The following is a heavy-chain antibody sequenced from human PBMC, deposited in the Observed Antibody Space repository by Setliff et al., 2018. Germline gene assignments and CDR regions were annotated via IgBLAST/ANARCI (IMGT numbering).Heavy chain of an antibody. CDR1: GYSFTSYW. D-gene: IGHD3-9*01. CDR3: ASSNYDILTGRDAFDI. Sequence: LKISCKGSGYSFTSYWIGWVRQMPGKGLEWMGIIYPGDSDTRYSPSFQGQVTISADKSISTAYLQWSSLKASDTAMYYCASSNYDILTGRDAFDIWGQGTMVTVSS. CDR2: IYPGDSDT. V-gene: IGHV5-51*01. J-gene: IGHJ3*02.